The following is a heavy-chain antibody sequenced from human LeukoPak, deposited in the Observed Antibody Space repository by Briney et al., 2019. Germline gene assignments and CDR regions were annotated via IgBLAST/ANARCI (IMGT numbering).Heavy chain of an antibody. CDR2: ISAYNGNT. J-gene: IGHJ4*02. CDR1: GYTFTSYG. CDR3: ARLSSGYSHFDY. D-gene: IGHD3-22*01. Sequence: ASVKVSCKASGYTFTSYGISWVRQAPGQGLEWMGWISAYNGNTNYAQKLQGRVTMTTDTSTSTAYMVLRSLRSDDTAVYYCARLSSGYSHFDYWGQGTLVTVSS. V-gene: IGHV1-18*01.